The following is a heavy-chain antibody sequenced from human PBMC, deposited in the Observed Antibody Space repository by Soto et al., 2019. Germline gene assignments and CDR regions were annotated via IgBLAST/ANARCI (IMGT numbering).Heavy chain of an antibody. CDR1: GFTFSSYW. J-gene: IGHJ1*01. V-gene: IGHV3-74*01. CDR3: ARLPNKSPHN. Sequence: EVQLVESGGGLVQPGGSLRLSCAASGFTFSSYWMHWVRQAPGKGLVWVSSISTDASSTSYADPVKGRFTISRDNAKNTVYLQMNSVRAEDTAVYYCARLPNKSPHNWGQGTLVIVSP. CDR2: ISTDASST.